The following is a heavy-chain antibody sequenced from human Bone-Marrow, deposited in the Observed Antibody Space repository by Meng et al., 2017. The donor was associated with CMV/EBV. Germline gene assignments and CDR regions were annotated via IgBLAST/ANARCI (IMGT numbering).Heavy chain of an antibody. J-gene: IGHJ3*02. Sequence: SLKILCAASGFTFDDYAMHWVRQAPGKGLEWVSGISWNSGSLGYADSVKGRFTIFRDNAKKSLYLQMNSLRAEDTALYYCAKDMKWELRGEALDIWGQGTMVTVSS. CDR1: GFTFDDYA. CDR2: ISWNSGSL. V-gene: IGHV3-9*01. CDR3: AKDMKWELRGEALDI. D-gene: IGHD1-26*01.